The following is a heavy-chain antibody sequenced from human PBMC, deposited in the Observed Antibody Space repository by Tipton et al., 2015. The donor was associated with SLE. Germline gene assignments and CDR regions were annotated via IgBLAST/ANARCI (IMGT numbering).Heavy chain of an antibody. J-gene: IGHJ4*02. CDR2: ISGYNGNT. Sequence: QLVQSGAEVKGPGASVKVSCKASGYNFGSYDISWVRQAPGQGLEWMGRISGYNGNTNCAQKFQGRVTMTTDTSTNTAYMELRSLRSDDTALYYCTRDGGSNYPFDYWGQGTLVTVSS. D-gene: IGHD4-11*01. CDR3: TRDGGSNYPFDY. CDR1: GYNFGSYD. V-gene: IGHV1-18*01.